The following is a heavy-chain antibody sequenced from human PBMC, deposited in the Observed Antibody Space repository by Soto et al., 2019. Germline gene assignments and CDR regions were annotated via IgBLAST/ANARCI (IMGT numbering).Heavy chain of an antibody. CDR2: IYYTGNS. Sequence: QVQLQESGPGLVKPSQTLSLTCTVSGGSISSGGYYWSWIRQLPGKGLEWIGYIYYTGNSYYNPSLKGRVTMSVDTSKNQFSLKLSSVTAADTAVYYCARVLVVVAATYWFDPWGQGTLVTVSS. CDR3: ARVLVVVAATYWFDP. J-gene: IGHJ5*02. CDR1: GGSISSGGYY. D-gene: IGHD2-15*01. V-gene: IGHV4-31*03.